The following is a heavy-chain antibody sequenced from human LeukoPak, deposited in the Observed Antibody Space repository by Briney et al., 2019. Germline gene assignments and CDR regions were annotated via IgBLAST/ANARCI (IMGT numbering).Heavy chain of an antibody. J-gene: IGHJ5*02. Sequence: ASVKVSCKTSGYSFTDYYMHWVRQAPGQGLEWMGWINPNSGGTSSAQKSQGRVTMTRDTSITTVYMEVSWLTSDDTAIYYCARADRLHGGPYLIGPWGQGTLVTVSS. V-gene: IGHV1-2*02. D-gene: IGHD2-21*01. CDR2: INPNSGGT. CDR3: ARADRLHGGPYLIGP. CDR1: GYSFTDYY.